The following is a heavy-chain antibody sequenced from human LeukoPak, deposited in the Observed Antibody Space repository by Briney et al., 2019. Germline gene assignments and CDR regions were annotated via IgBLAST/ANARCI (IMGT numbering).Heavy chain of an antibody. CDR3: ARVNDSSGYHTYDY. V-gene: IGHV3-11*05. J-gene: IGHJ4*02. D-gene: IGHD3-22*01. Sequence: RGSPRLSCAASGFTFSDYYMSWIRQAPGKGLEWVSYISSSSSYTNYADSVKGRFTISRDNAKNSLYLQMNSLRAEDTAVYYCARVNDSSGYHTYDYWGQGTLVTVSS. CDR2: ISSSSSYT. CDR1: GFTFSDYY.